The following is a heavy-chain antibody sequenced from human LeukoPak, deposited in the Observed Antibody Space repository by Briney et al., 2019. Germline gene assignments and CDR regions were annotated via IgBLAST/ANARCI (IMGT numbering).Heavy chain of an antibody. CDR3: ATDWHHSGSYSFGY. CDR1: GYTLTELS. J-gene: IGHJ4*02. CDR2: FDPEDGET. Sequence: GASVKVSCKVSGYTLTELSMHWVRQAPGKGLEWMGGFDPEDGETIYAPKFQGRVTMTEDTSTDTAYMELSSLRSEDTAVYYCATDWHHSGSYSFGYWGQGTLVTVSS. D-gene: IGHD1-26*01. V-gene: IGHV1-24*01.